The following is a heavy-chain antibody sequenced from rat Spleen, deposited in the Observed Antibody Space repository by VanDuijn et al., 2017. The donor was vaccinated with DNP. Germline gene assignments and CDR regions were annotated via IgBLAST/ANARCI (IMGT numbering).Heavy chain of an antibody. J-gene: IGHJ2*01. CDR1: GFTFSDYN. V-gene: IGHV5S10*01. CDR2: IIYDGSRT. Sequence: EVQLVESGGGLVQPGRSLKLSCAASGFTFSDYNMAWVRQAPKKGLEWVATIIYDGSRTYYGDSVKGRFTISRDNAKSTLYLQMDSLRSEDTATYYCATFITTVVFDYWGQGVMVTVSS. D-gene: IGHD1-1*01. CDR3: ATFITTVVFDY.